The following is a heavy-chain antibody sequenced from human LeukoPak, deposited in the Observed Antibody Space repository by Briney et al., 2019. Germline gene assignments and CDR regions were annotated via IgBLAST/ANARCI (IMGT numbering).Heavy chain of an antibody. CDR2: VYTGGST. J-gene: IGHJ4*02. Sequence: GGSLRLSCAASGFSVSTNYMSWVRQGPGKGLEWISVVYTGGSTYYADSVKGRFTISRDNSKNTLYLQMNSLRAEDTAVYYCATSPASSCLAYWGQGTLVTVSS. V-gene: IGHV3-53*01. D-gene: IGHD6-13*01. CDR3: ATSPASSCLAY. CDR1: GFSVSTNY.